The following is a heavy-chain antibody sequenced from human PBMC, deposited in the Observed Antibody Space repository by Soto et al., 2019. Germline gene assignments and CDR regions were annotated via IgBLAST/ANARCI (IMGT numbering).Heavy chain of an antibody. CDR2: IIPIFSTP. CDR1: GGTFYRHT. Sequence: SGKVSCKASGGTFYRHTMNWVRQAPGQGLEWMGGIIPIFSTPKYAQKFQGRVMLTADKSTSTAYMELSSLRYEDTPVYYCARGGLEAQGVQYNHYALYVWAKRTTVT. D-gene: IGHD4-4*01. J-gene: IGHJ6*01. V-gene: IGHV1-69*06. CDR3: ARGGLEAQGVQYNHYALYV.